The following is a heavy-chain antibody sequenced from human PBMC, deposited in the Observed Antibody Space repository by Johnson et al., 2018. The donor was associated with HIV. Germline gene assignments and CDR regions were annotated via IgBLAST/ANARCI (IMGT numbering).Heavy chain of an antibody. V-gene: IGHV3-11*04. CDR2: ISSSGSTI. CDR1: GFTFSDYY. Sequence: QVQLVESGGGVVQPGRSLRLSCAASGFTFSDYYMSWIRQAPGKGLEWVSYISSSGSTIYYAASVTGRFTISRDNTKNSLYLQMNSLRAEDTAVYYCASDLEMATIGAFDIWGQGTMVTVSS. CDR3: ASDLEMATIGAFDI. J-gene: IGHJ3*02. D-gene: IGHD5-24*01.